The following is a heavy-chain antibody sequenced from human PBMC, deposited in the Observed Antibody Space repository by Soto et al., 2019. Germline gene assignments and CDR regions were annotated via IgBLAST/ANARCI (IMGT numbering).Heavy chain of an antibody. J-gene: IGHJ6*03. CDR3: ARVGTVTQAYYYYYYMDV. CDR1: GFTFSSYA. D-gene: IGHD4-4*01. V-gene: IGHV3-23*01. Sequence: GGSLRLSCAASGFTFSSYAMSWVRQAPGKGLEWVSAISGSGGSTYYADSVRGRFTISRDNSKNTLYLQMNSLRAEDTAVYYCARVGTVTQAYYYYYYMDVWGKGTTVTVSS. CDR2: ISGSGGST.